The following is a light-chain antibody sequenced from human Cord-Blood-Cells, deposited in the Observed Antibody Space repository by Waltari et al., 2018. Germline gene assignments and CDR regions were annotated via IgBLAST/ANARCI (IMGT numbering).Light chain of an antibody. CDR1: SSDVGGYNY. CDR3: SSYTSSRTRV. CDR2: DVS. V-gene: IGLV2-14*01. J-gene: IGLJ1*01. Sequence: QSAPTQPASASGSPGQSITIPCTETSSDVGGYNYVTWYQQHPGKAPKLMIYDVSNRPSGVSNRFSGSKSGNTASLTISGLQAEDEADYYCSSYTSSRTRVFGTGTKVTVL.